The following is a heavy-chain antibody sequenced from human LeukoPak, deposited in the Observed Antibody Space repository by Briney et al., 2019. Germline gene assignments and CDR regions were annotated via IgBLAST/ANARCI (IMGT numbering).Heavy chain of an antibody. CDR2: IYHSGST. CDR1: GGSISGYY. Sequence: SETLSLTCTVSGGSISGYYWSWIRQPPGKGLEWIGNIYHSGSTISNPSLKTRVTISMDTSKNQFSLRLNSVTAADTAVYYCARDGTVATNWFDPWGQGTLVTVSS. J-gene: IGHJ5*02. CDR3: ARDGTVATNWFDP. V-gene: IGHV4-59*01. D-gene: IGHD5-12*01.